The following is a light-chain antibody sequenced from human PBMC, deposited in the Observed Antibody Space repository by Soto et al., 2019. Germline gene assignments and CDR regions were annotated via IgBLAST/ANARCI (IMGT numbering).Light chain of an antibody. V-gene: IGKV1-5*03. J-gene: IGKJ4*01. CDR3: QQYNTYPLT. CDR2: KAS. CDR1: QSISPW. Sequence: DIQMTQSPSTLSASVGDSVTMTCRASQSISPWLAWYQQKPVKAPTLLIYKASSLEGGVPSRFSGSGSGTDFNITISSLQTDDFATYYCQQYNTYPLTFGGGTKVDIK.